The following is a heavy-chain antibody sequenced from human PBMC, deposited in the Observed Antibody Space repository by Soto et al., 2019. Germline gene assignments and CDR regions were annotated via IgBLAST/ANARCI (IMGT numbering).Heavy chain of an antibody. CDR3: ARGIATGQLDP. CDR2: INPENGNT. CDR1: GYTFTRYT. Sequence: ASVKVSCKASGYTFTRYTMNWVRQAPGQRLEWMGWINPENGNTKSSQKFQDRVIITRDTSASTAYMDLSSLRSEDTAVYYCARGIATGQLDPWGQGTLVTVSS. D-gene: IGHD2-15*01. V-gene: IGHV1-3*01. J-gene: IGHJ5*02.